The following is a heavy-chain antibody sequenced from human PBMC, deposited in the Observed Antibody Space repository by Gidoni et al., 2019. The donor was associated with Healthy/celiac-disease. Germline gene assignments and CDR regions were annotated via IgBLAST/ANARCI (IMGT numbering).Heavy chain of an antibody. J-gene: IGHJ6*02. V-gene: IGHV3-7*03. Sequence: EVQLVESGGGLVQPGGSLRLSCAASGFTFSSYWMSWVRQAPGKGLEWGANIKQDGSEKYYVDSVKGRFTISRDNAKNSLYLQMNSLRAEDTAVYYCARGAAVAAYYYYGMDVWGQGTTVTVSS. D-gene: IGHD6-19*01. CDR1: GFTFSSYW. CDR2: IKQDGSEK. CDR3: ARGAAVAAYYYYGMDV.